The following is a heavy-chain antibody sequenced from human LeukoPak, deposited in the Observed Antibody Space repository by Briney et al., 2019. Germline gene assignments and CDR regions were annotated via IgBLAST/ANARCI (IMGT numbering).Heavy chain of an antibody. CDR1: GGSISSYY. J-gene: IGHJ3*02. CDR3: ARGADYSDAFDI. V-gene: IGHV4-59*01. Sequence: PSETLSLTCTVSGGSISSYYWSWIRQPPGKGLEWIGYIYYSGSTNYNPSLKSRVTISVDTSKNQFSLKLSSVTAADTAVYYCARGADYSDAFDIWGQGTMVTVPS. D-gene: IGHD4/OR15-4a*01. CDR2: IYYSGST.